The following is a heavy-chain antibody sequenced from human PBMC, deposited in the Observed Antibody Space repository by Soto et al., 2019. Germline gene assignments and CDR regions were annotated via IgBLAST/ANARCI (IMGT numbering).Heavy chain of an antibody. CDR1: GYSFTSYW. CDR2: IYPGDSDT. V-gene: IGHV5-51*01. CDR3: ARTAAAGKYYYGMDV. D-gene: IGHD6-13*01. J-gene: IGHJ6*02. Sequence: PGESLKISCKGSGYSFTSYWIGWVRQMPGKRLESMGIIYPGDSDTRYSPSFQGQVTISADKSISTAYLQWSSLKASDTAMYYCARTAAAGKYYYGMDVRGQGTTVTVSS.